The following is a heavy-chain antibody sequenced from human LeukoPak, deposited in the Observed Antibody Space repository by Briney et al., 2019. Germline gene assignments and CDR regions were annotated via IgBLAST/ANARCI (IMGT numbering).Heavy chain of an antibody. CDR2: MRQDGSEK. Sequence: GGSLRLSCAASGFSFSKFWMGWARQAPGKGLEWVANMRQDGSEKYHVDSVRGRFTISRDNAKNSLYLQMNSLRVEDTAVYFCYSGSWYEYYYYGMDVWGQGTTVTVAS. V-gene: IGHV3-7*01. CDR3: YSGSWYEYYYYGMDV. D-gene: IGHD6-13*01. J-gene: IGHJ6*02. CDR1: GFSFSKFW.